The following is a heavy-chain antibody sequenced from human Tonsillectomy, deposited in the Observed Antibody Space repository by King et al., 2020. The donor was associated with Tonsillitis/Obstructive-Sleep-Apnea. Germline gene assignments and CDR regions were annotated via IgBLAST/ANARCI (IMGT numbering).Heavy chain of an antibody. J-gene: IGHJ4*02. V-gene: IGHV1-18*01. Sequence: QLVQSGAEVKKPGASVNVSCKASGYTFTIYGINWVRQAPGQGLEWMGWISAYSGDTDFAQKFQDRVTMTTDTSTSTAYMELRSLRSDDTAVYFCARDHCSGGSCYSDYWGPGTLVTVSS. CDR3: ARDHCSGGSCYSDY. CDR2: ISAYSGDT. CDR1: GYTFTIYG. D-gene: IGHD2-15*01.